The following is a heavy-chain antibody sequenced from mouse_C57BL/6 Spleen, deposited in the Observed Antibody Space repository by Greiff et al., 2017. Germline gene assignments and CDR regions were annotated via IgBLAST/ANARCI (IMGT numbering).Heavy chain of an antibody. CDR3: ARQGGNCGFAY. J-gene: IGHJ3*01. CDR1: GYTFTSYW. Sequence: QVQLQQPGAELVMPGASVKLSCKASGYTFTSYWLHWVKQRPGQGLEWIGEIDPSDSYTNYNQKFKGKSTLTVDKSSSTAYMQLSSLTSEDSAVYYCARQGGNCGFAYWGQGTLVTVSA. V-gene: IGHV1-69*01. D-gene: IGHD2-1*01. CDR2: IDPSDSYT.